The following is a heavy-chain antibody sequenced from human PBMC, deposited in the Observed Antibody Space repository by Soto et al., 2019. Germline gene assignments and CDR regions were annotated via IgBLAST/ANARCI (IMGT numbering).Heavy chain of an antibody. J-gene: IGHJ4*02. Sequence: QVQLQESGPGLVKPSGTLSLTCAVSGGSISSSNWWSWVRQPPGKGLEWIGEIYNSGSSNYNPSLMSRVTISVDKSKNQFSLKLSSVTAADTAVYYCARVRITMVRGVIQYFDYWGQGTLVTVSS. CDR2: IYNSGSS. V-gene: IGHV4-4*02. CDR3: ARVRITMVRGVIQYFDY. CDR1: GGSISSSNW. D-gene: IGHD3-10*01.